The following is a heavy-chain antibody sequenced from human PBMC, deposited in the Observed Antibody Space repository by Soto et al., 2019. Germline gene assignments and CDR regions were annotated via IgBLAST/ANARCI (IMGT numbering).Heavy chain of an antibody. V-gene: IGHV1-69*02. D-gene: IGHD2-2*01. Sequence: GASVKVSCKASGGTFSSYTISWVRQAPGQGLEWIGRIIPILGIANYAQKFQGRVTITADKSTSTAYMELSSLRSEDTAVYYCASPSGYCSSTSCYARFGNYYYMDVWGKGTTVTVSS. CDR2: IIPILGIA. J-gene: IGHJ6*03. CDR1: GGTFSSYT. CDR3: ASPSGYCSSTSCYARFGNYYYMDV.